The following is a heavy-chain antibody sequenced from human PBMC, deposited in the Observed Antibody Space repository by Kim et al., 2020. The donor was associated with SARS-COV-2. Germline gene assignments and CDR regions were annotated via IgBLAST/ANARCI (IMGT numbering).Heavy chain of an antibody. V-gene: IGHV4-31*03. CDR3: ARDKSYYYDSSGPYGMDV. D-gene: IGHD3-22*01. Sequence: SETLSLTCTVSGGSISSGGYYWSWIRQHPGKGLEWIGYIYYSGSTYYNPSLKSRVTISVDTSKNQFSLKLSSVTAADTAVYYCARDKSYYYDSSGPYGMDVWGQGTTVTVSS. CDR2: IYYSGST. J-gene: IGHJ6*02. CDR1: GGSISSGGYY.